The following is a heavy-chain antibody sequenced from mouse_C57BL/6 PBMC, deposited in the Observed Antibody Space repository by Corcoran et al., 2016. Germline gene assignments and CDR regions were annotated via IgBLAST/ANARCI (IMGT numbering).Heavy chain of an antibody. V-gene: IGHV9-3*01. J-gene: IGHJ3*01. Sequence: QIQLVQSGPELKKPGETVKISCKASRYTFTTYGMSWVKQAPGKGLKWMGWINTYSGVPTYADDFKGRFAFSLETSASTAYLQINNLKNEDTATYFCARRYYGSSYGFAYWGQGTLVTVSA. CDR2: INTYSGVP. D-gene: IGHD1-1*01. CDR3: ARRYYGSSYGFAY. CDR1: RYTFTTYG.